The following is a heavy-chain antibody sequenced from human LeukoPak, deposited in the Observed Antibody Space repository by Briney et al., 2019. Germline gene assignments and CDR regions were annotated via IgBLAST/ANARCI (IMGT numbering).Heavy chain of an antibody. Sequence: GGSLRLSCAASGFTFSSYSMNWVRQAPGKGLEWVSSISSSSSYIYYADSVKGRFTISRDCAKNSLYLQMNSLRAEDTAVYYCARGLIAAAGYFDYWGQGTLVTVSS. V-gene: IGHV3-21*01. J-gene: IGHJ4*02. CDR2: ISSSSSYI. D-gene: IGHD6-13*01. CDR1: GFTFSSYS. CDR3: ARGLIAAAGYFDY.